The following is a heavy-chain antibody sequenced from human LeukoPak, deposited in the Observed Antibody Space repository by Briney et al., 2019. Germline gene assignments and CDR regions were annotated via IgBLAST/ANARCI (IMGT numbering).Heavy chain of an antibody. V-gene: IGHV3-74*01. D-gene: IGHD1-14*01. Sequence: QPGRSLRLSFAASGFTFSDYRMHWDRQVPGKGPGWVSRINSDGSSTTQPVSLRGRLTISRHYPKHTLSQQEHNLRAGDTRVFFFCATKPDSDFWGQGTMVTVSS. CDR3: CATKPDSDF. J-gene: IGHJ6*01. CDR2: INSDGSST. CDR1: GFTFSDYR.